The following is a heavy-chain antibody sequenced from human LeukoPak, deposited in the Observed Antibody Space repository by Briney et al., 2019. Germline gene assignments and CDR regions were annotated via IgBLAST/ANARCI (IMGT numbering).Heavy chain of an antibody. CDR3: ARDRTTVTLFDY. CDR2: ISTDGAIT. V-gene: IGHV3-74*01. CDR1: GFTFTSVW. J-gene: IGHJ4*02. D-gene: IGHD4-17*01. Sequence: GGSLRLSCAASGFTFTSVWMHWFRQVPGRGLVWISRISTDGAITVYADSVKGRFTISRDNAKNTLYLQMNSLRAEDTAVYYCARDRTTVTLFDYWGQGALVTVSS.